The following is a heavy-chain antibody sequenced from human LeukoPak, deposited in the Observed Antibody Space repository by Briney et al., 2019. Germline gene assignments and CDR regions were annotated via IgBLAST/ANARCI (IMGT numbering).Heavy chain of an antibody. D-gene: IGHD6-13*01. J-gene: IGHJ4*02. Sequence: PGGSLRLSCAASGFTFSSYSMNWVRQAPGKGLVWVSSISSSSSYIYYADSVKGRFTISRDNAKNSLYLHMNSLRAEDTAVYYCARSSLAAAEFDYWGQGTLVTVSS. CDR2: ISSSSSYI. CDR1: GFTFSSYS. V-gene: IGHV3-21*01. CDR3: ARSSLAAAEFDY.